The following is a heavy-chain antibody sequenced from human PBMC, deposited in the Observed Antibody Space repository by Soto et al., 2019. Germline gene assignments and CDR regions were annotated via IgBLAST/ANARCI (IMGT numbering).Heavy chain of an antibody. J-gene: IGHJ4*02. D-gene: IGHD3-10*01. CDR3: ARGNVRGGCLDY. CDR2: FNGGNGNI. CDR1: GYTFSTYA. Sequence: QVQLVQSGAEERKPGASVKVSCKASGYTFSTYAMHWVRRAPGQSLEWMGWFNGGNGNIKYSQKFEGRVTITTDTAASTAYMELNMLRSDDTAVYYCARGNVRGGCLDYWGQGTLVSVSS. V-gene: IGHV1-3*05.